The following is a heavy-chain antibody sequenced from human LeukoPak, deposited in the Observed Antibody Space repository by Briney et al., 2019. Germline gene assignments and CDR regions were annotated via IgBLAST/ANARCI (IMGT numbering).Heavy chain of an antibody. Sequence: GESLQISCKGSGYSFTSYWIGWVRQLPGKGLEWMGIIYPGDSDTRYSPSFQGQVTISADKSISTAYLQWSSLKASDTAMYYCARRDQSIAANWFDPWGQGTLVTVSS. CDR3: ARRDQSIAANWFDP. CDR2: IYPGDSDT. D-gene: IGHD6-6*01. CDR1: GYSFTSYW. V-gene: IGHV5-51*01. J-gene: IGHJ5*02.